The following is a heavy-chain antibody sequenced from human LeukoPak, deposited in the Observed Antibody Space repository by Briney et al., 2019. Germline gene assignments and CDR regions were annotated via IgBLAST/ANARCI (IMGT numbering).Heavy chain of an antibody. D-gene: IGHD2-15*01. CDR1: GYTFTSYY. CDR2: INPSGGST. Sequence: ASVKVSCKASGYTFTSYYMHWVRQAPGQGLEWMGIINPSGGSTSYAQKFQGRVTMTRDMSTSTVYMELSSLRSEDTAVYYCARDLDYSRSKYNWFDPWGQGTLVTVSS. V-gene: IGHV1-46*01. J-gene: IGHJ5*02. CDR3: ARDLDYSRSKYNWFDP.